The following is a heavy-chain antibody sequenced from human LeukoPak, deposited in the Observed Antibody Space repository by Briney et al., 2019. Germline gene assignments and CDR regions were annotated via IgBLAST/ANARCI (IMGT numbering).Heavy chain of an antibody. CDR3: AKDPGVIVRNRYFQH. V-gene: IGHV3-23*01. CDR1: GFIFRNYA. J-gene: IGHJ1*01. CDR2: ITGSGDTT. D-gene: IGHD4-23*01. Sequence: GGSLRLSCAASGFIFRNYAMSWVRQAPGKGLEWVSAITGSGDTTYYADSVKGRFTISRDNSKNTLYVEMNTLRAEDTAVYYCAKDPGVIVRNRYFQHWGQGTLVTVSS.